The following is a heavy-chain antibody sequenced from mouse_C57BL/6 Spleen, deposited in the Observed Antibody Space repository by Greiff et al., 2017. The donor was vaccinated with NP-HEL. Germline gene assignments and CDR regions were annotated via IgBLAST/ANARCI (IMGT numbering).Heavy chain of an antibody. Sequence: QVQLKQPGAELVRPGSSVKMSCKASGYTFTSYWMHWVKQRPIQGLEWIGNIDPSDSETHYNQQFKDKATLTVDTSSSTAYMQLSSLTSEDSAVYYCEKGDYDGTMDDWGQGPSVTVSS. D-gene: IGHD2-4*01. CDR1: GYTFTSYW. CDR2: IDPSDSET. J-gene: IGHJ4*01. V-gene: IGHV1-52*01. CDR3: EKGDYDGTMDD.